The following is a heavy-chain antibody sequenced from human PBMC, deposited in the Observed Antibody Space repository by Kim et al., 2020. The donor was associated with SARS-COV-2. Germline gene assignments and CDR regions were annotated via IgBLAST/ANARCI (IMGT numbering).Heavy chain of an antibody. J-gene: IGHJ3*02. CDR2: IIPIFGTA. CDR1: GGTFSSYA. D-gene: IGHD6-13*01. CDR3: ARDLIAAAGFDAFDI. V-gene: IGHV1-69*13. Sequence: SVKVSCKASGGTFSSYAISWVRQAPGQGLEWMGGIIPIFGTANYAQKFQGRVTITADESTSTAYMELSSLRSEDTAVYYSARDLIAAAGFDAFDIWGQGTMVTVSS.